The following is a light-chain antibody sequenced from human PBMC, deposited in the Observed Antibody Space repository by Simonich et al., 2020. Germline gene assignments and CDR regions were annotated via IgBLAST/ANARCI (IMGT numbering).Light chain of an antibody. J-gene: IGKJ1*01. Sequence: DIVMTQSPDSLAVSLGERATINCKSSKSVLYSSNNKNYLAWYQKKPGQPPKLLIYWESTREAGVPDRFSGSGSGTDFTLTISSLQAEDVAVYYCQQYYSTPPTFGQGTKVDIK. V-gene: IGKV4-1*01. CDR2: WES. CDR3: QQYYSTPPT. CDR1: KSVLYSSNNKNY.